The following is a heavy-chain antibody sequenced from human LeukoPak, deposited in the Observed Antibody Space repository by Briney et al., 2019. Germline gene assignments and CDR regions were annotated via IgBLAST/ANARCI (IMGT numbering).Heavy chain of an antibody. D-gene: IGHD6-6*01. V-gene: IGHV1-2*02. CDR1: GYTFTGYS. CDR2: INPNSGGT. CDR3: ARDLTYSRSPPGY. Sequence: GASVKVSCKASGYTFTGYSMHRVRQAPGQGLEWMGWINPNSGGTNFAQMFQGRVTMTRDTSISTAYMELSRLRSDDTAVYYCARDLTYSRSPPGYWGQGTLVTVSS. J-gene: IGHJ4*02.